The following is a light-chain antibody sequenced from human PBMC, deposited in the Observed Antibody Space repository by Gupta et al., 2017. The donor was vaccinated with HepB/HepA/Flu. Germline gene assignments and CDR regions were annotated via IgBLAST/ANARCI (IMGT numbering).Light chain of an antibody. CDR3: QQDNDWPRT. V-gene: IGKV3-15*01. Sequence: EIVMTQSPATLSVSPGERATVSCRASQSVSSNLAWFQQKPGQAPRLRLDGASSRATGIPARFSGSGSGTEFTLTITGLQSEDFAVYYCQQDNDWPRTFGQGTKVEIK. J-gene: IGKJ1*01. CDR2: GAS. CDR1: QSVSSN.